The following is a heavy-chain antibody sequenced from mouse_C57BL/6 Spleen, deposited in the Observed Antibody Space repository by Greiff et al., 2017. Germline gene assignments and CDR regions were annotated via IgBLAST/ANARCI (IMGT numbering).Heavy chain of an antibody. CDR3: ARLEWMDY. Sequence: QVQLLQSGAELARPGASVKMSCKASGYTFTSYTMHWVKQRPGQGLEWIGYISPSRGYIKYNQKFKDQATLTADKSSSTAYMQLSRLTSEDSAVYCCARLEWMDYWGQGTSVTVSS. CDR2: ISPSRGYI. CDR1: GYTFTSYT. J-gene: IGHJ4*01. V-gene: IGHV1-4*01.